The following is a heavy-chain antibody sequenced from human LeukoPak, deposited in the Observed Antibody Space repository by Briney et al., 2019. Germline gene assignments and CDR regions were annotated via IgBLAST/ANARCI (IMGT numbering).Heavy chain of an antibody. J-gene: IGHJ4*02. D-gene: IGHD2-15*01. CDR2: ISYDGSNK. V-gene: IGHV3-30*18. CDR3: AKDQDLFGVVVAAIDY. Sequence: PGGSLRLSCAASGFTFSSYGMHWVRQAPGKGLEWVAVISYDGSNKYYADSVKGRFTISRDNSKNTLYLQMNSLRAEDTAVYYCAKDQDLFGVVVAAIDYWGQGTLVTVSS. CDR1: GFTFSSYG.